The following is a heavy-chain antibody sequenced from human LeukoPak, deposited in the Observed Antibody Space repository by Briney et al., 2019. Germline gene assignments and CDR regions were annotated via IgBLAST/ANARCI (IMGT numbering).Heavy chain of an antibody. CDR3: ARDDLDGNFDY. CDR2: INPNSGGT. CDR1: GYTFTGYY. J-gene: IGHJ4*02. D-gene: IGHD1-26*01. V-gene: IGHV1-2*04. Sequence: ASVKVSCKASGYTFTGYYMHWVRPAPGQGLEWMGWINPNSGGTNYAQKFQGWVTMTRDTSISTAYMELSRLRSDDTAVYYCARDDLDGNFDYWGQGTLVTVSS.